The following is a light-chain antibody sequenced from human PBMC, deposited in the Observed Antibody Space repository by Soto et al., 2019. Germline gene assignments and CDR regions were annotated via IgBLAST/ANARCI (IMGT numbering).Light chain of an antibody. Sequence: EIVMTQSPATLSASPGESATLSCRASQSVSINLAWYHQKPGQAPRLLIYDASTRASGITARFSGSGSGTEFTLTISRLQSEDFAVYYCQQYSTWPQTFGQGNRVEIK. CDR2: DAS. CDR1: QSVSIN. CDR3: QQYSTWPQT. J-gene: IGKJ1*01. V-gene: IGKV3-15*01.